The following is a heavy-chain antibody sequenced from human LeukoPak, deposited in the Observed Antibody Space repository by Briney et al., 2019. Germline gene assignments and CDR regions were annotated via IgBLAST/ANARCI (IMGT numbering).Heavy chain of an antibody. Sequence: ASVKVSCLVSGCTLTELSMLWVRQAPGNRLEWTGGFDPEDGETIYAQKFQGRVTMTEDTSTDTAYMELSSLRSEDTAVYYCATMVRGGPLDYWGQGTLVTVSS. D-gene: IGHD3-10*01. V-gene: IGHV1-24*01. CDR3: ATMVRGGPLDY. CDR1: GCTLTELS. CDR2: FDPEDGET. J-gene: IGHJ4*02.